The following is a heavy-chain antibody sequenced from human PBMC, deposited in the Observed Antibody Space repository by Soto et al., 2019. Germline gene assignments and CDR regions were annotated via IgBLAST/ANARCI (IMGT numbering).Heavy chain of an antibody. V-gene: IGHV3-21*01. J-gene: IGHJ5*02. CDR1: GFTFSSYS. CDR3: ARDPSHCSSTSCYPNWFDP. Sequence: GGSLRLFCAASGFTFSSYSMNWVRQAPGKGLEWVSSISSSSSSYIYYADSVKGRFTISRDNAKNSLYLQINSLRAEDPAVYYCARDPSHCSSTSCYPNWFDPWGQGTLVTVSS. CDR2: ISSSSSSYI. D-gene: IGHD2-2*01.